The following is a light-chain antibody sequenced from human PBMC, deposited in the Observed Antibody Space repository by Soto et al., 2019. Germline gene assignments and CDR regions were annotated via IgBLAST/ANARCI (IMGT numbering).Light chain of an antibody. J-gene: IGKJ1*01. Sequence: EIVLTQSPGTLSLSPGEPATPSCRPSQTVTSDNLAWFQQRPGQAPRLLIFATSRRATDIPDRFSGSGSGTDFTLAIRRLEPEDFAVYYCHQFGYSPRTFGQGTKVE. V-gene: IGKV3-20*01. CDR1: QTVTSDN. CDR3: HQFGYSPRT. CDR2: ATS.